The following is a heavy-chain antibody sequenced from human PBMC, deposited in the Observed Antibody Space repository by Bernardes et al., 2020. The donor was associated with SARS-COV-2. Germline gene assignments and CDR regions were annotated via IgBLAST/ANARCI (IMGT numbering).Heavy chain of an antibody. V-gene: IGHV3-43*01. CDR1: GFTFDDYS. CDR2: ISWDGGST. CDR3: ARGSTPSPPDN. J-gene: IGHJ4*02. Sequence: GSLRLSCAASGFTFDDYSMHWVRQAPGKGLESVSLISWDGGSTYYADSVKGRFTISRDNSKNSLYLQMNSLRTEDTALYYCARGSTPSPPDNWGQGTLVTVSS. D-gene: IGHD2-15*01.